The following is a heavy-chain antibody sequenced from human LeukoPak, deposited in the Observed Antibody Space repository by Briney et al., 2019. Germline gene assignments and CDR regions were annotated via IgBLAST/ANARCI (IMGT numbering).Heavy chain of an antibody. V-gene: IGHV3-7*01. CDR3: ARESPTVDY. Sequence: PGGSLRLSCAASGFTFSSYGMHWVRQAPGKGLEWVANIKQDGSEKYYVDSVKGRFTISRDNAKNSLYLQMNSLRAEDTAVYYCARESPTVDYWGQGTLVTVSS. CDR1: GFTFSSYG. D-gene: IGHD4-11*01. CDR2: IKQDGSEK. J-gene: IGHJ4*02.